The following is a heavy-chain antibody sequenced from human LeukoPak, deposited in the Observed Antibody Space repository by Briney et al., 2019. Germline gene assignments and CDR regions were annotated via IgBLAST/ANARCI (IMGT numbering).Heavy chain of an antibody. CDR3: AKVGTGNQYGSGNFDF. D-gene: IGHD3-10*01. CDR2: ISSSSTYI. J-gene: IGHJ4*02. Sequence: GGSLRLSCAASGFTFSSHCMNWVRQAPGKGLEWVSAISSSSTYIKYADSVKGRFTISRDNAKASVYLQMDSLRAEDTAVYYCAKVGTGNQYGSGNFDFWGQGTLVTVSS. CDR1: GFTFSSHC. V-gene: IGHV3-21*01.